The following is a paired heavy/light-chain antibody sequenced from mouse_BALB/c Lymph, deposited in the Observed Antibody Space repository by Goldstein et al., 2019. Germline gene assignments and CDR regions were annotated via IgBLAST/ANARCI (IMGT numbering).Heavy chain of an antibody. CDR3: ARTGTGAMDY. V-gene: IGHV1-80*01. D-gene: IGHD4-1*01. Sequence: QVQLQQSGAELVRPGSSVKISCKASGYAFSSYWMNWVKQRPGQGLEWIGQIYPGDGDTNYNGKFKGKATLTADKSSSTAYMQLSSLTSEDSAVYFCARTGTGAMDYWGQGTSVTVSS. J-gene: IGHJ4*01. CDR2: IYPGDGDT. CDR1: GYAFSSYW.
Light chain of an antibody. CDR1: SSVSY. Sequence: QIVLTQSPAIMSASPGEKVTMTCSASSSVSYMYWYQQKPGSSPRLLIYDTSNLASGVPVRFSGSGSGTSYSLTISRMEAEDAATYYCQQWSSYPLYTFGGGTKLEIK. CDR2: DTS. J-gene: IGKJ2*01. V-gene: IGKV4-55*01. CDR3: QQWSSYPLYT.